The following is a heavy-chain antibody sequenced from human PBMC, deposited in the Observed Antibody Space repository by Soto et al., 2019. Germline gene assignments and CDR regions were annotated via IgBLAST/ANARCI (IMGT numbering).Heavy chain of an antibody. J-gene: IGHJ5*02. CDR1: GGSISSSSYY. D-gene: IGHD1-1*01. CDR3: ARQLERLGGWFDP. V-gene: IGHV4-39*01. CDR2: IYYSGST. Sequence: QLQLQESGPGLVKPSETLSLTCTVSGGSISSSSYYWGWIRQPPGKGLEWIGSIYYSGSTYYNPSLKSRVTISVDTSKNQISLKLSSVTAADTAVYYCARQLERLGGWFDPWGQGTLVTVSS.